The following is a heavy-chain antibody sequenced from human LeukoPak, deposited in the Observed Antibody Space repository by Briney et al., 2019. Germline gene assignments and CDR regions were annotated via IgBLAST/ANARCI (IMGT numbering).Heavy chain of an antibody. J-gene: IGHJ3*02. Sequence: ASVKVSCKASGYTFTGYYMHWVRQAPGQGLEWMGWINPNSGGTNYAQKFQGRATMTRDTSISTAYMELSRLRSDDTAVYYCADQTMVRGVSAFDIWGQGTMVTVSS. CDR1: GYTFTGYY. D-gene: IGHD3-10*01. CDR3: ADQTMVRGVSAFDI. CDR2: INPNSGGT. V-gene: IGHV1-2*02.